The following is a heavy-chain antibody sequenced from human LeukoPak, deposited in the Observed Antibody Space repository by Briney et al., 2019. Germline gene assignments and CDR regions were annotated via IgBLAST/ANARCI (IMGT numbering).Heavy chain of an antibody. CDR1: GLTFSSYS. CDR3: ARGAGYCSGGSCYYPFDY. Sequence: PGGSLRLSCAASGLTFSSYSMNWVRQAPGKGLEWVSYISSSSSTIYYADSVKGRFTISRDNAKNSLYLQMNSLRAEDTAVYYCARGAGYCSGGSCYYPFDYWGQGTLVTVSS. CDR2: ISSSSSTI. J-gene: IGHJ4*02. V-gene: IGHV3-48*04. D-gene: IGHD2-15*01.